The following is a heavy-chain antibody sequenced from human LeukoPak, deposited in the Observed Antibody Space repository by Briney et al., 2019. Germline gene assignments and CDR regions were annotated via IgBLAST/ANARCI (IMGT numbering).Heavy chain of an antibody. Sequence: GGSLRLSCAASGFTFSSYAMSWVRQAPGKGLEWVSDITGSGGSTHYADSVRGRFTISRDNSKNRLYLQMNSLRAEDTAVYYCAKGSSGWSQAFQHWGQGTLVIVSS. V-gene: IGHV3-23*01. CDR1: GFTFSSYA. J-gene: IGHJ1*01. D-gene: IGHD6-19*01. CDR2: ITGSGGST. CDR3: AKGSSGWSQAFQH.